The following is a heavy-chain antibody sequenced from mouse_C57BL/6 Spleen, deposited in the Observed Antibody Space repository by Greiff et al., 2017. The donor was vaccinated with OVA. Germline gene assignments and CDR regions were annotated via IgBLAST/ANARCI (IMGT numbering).Heavy chain of an antibody. V-gene: IGHV3-6*01. J-gene: IGHJ2*01. CDR1: GYSITSGYY. CDR3: ARNWDNFDY. D-gene: IGHD4-1*01. CDR2: ISYDGSN. Sequence: EVQLKESGPGLVKPSQSLSLTCSVTGYSITSGYYWNWIRQFPGNKLEWMGYISYDGSNNYNPSLKNRISITRDTSKNQFFLKLNSVTTEDTATYYCARNWDNFDYWGQGTTLTVSS.